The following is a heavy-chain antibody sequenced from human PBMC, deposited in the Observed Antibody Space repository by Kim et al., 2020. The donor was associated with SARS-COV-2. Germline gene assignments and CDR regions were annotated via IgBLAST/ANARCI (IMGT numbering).Heavy chain of an antibody. CDR3: ARREISYSWFDP. D-gene: IGHD1-26*01. J-gene: IGHJ5*02. Sequence: SETLSLTCTVSGGSISSSSYYWGWIRQPPGKGLDWNGSICYSGSTYYNPPLKSRVTISVDTSKNQFTLRLISVTAAATAVYYCARREISYSWFDPWGQGTLVTVSS. CDR2: ICYSGST. V-gene: IGHV4-39*01. CDR1: GGSISSSSYY.